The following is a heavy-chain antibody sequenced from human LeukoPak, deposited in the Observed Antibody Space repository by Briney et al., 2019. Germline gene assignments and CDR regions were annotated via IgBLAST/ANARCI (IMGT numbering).Heavy chain of an antibody. V-gene: IGHV1-24*01. CDR3: ATPRIRWFGELLPAFDY. D-gene: IGHD3-10*01. J-gene: IGHJ4*02. Sequence: ASVKVSCKVSGYTFTELSMHWVRQAPGKGLEWMGGFDPEDGETIYAQKFQGRVTMTEDTSTDTAYMELSSLRSEDTAVYYCATPRIRWFGELLPAFDYWGQGTLVTVSS. CDR1: GYTFTELS. CDR2: FDPEDGET.